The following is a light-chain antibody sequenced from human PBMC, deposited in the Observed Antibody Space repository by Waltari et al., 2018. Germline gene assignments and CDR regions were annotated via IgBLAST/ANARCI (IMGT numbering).Light chain of an antibody. J-gene: IGKJ4*01. V-gene: IGKV3-11*01. Sequence: EIVLTQSPATLSLSPGESATLSCRASQPVNRFLALYRQQPGQPPELLIYDVSNRATDIPARFRGGGSGTDFTLTINSLQPEDFAVYYCQQRRSWPLTFGGGTKVEIK. CDR1: QPVNRF. CDR2: DVS. CDR3: QQRRSWPLT.